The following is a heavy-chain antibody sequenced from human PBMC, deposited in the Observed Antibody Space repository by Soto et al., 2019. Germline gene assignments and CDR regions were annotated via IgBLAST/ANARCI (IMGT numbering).Heavy chain of an antibody. V-gene: IGHV1-8*01. D-gene: IGHD3-22*01. CDR3: ARTYYYDSSGSPYYYYGMDV. Sequence: QVQLVQSGAEVKKPGASVKVSCKASGYTFTSYDINWVRQATGQGLEWMGWMNPNSGNTGYAQKFQRSVTMTRNTYISTAYRELRSLRSEDTAVYYCARTYYYDSSGSPYYYYGMDVWGQGTTVTVSS. CDR2: MNPNSGNT. CDR1: GYTFTSYD. J-gene: IGHJ6*02.